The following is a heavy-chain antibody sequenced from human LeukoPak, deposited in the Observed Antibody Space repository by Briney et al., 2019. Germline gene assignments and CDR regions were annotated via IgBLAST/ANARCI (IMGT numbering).Heavy chain of an antibody. CDR3: TSYRYFYY. CDR2: IRSKAYGGTT. J-gene: IGHJ4*02. D-gene: IGHD3-9*01. V-gene: IGHV3-49*03. Sequence: GGSLRLSCTASGFTFGDSAMSWFRQAPGKGLEWVGFIRSKAYGGTTEYAASVKGRFTISRDDSKSIAYLQMSSLKTEDTAVYYCTSYRYFYYWGQGTLVTVSS. CDR1: GFTFGDSA.